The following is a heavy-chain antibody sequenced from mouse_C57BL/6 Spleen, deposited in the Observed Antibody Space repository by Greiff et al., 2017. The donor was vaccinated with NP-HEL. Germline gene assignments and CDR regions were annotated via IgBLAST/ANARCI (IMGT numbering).Heavy chain of an antibody. Sequence: QVQLQQSGAELVKPGASVKISCKASGYAFSSYWMNWVKQRPGKGLEWIGQIYPGDGDTNYNGKFKGKATLTADKSSSTAYMQLSSLTSEDSAVYFCARWGGNYPYYYAMDYWGQGTSVTVSS. D-gene: IGHD2-1*01. J-gene: IGHJ4*01. CDR3: ARWGGNYPYYYAMDY. V-gene: IGHV1-80*01. CDR1: GYAFSSYW. CDR2: IYPGDGDT.